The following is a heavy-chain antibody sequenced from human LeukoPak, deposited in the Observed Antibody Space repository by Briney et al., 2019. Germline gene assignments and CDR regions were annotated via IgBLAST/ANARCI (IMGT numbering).Heavy chain of an antibody. CDR3: ARFGGPHAFDI. Sequence: SETLSLTCTVSGGSISNYYWSWIRQPPGKGLEWIAYINYSGSTNYNPSLKSRVTISVDTSKNHFSLTLSSVTAADTTVYYCARFGGPHAFDIWGQGTMVTVSS. CDR1: GGSISNYY. D-gene: IGHD3-3*01. V-gene: IGHV4-59*01. CDR2: INYSGST. J-gene: IGHJ3*02.